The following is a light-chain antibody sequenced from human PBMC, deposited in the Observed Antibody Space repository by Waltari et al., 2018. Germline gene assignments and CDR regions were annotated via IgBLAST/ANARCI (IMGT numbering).Light chain of an antibody. CDR1: QSVGRTF. Sequence: EIVLTPSPGTLSLSPGESAIVSCRASQSVGRTFAWYQQKPGQAPRLLIYGASNRATGIPDRFIGSGFGTEFSLTISGLEPEDSAVYYCQHYLRLPVAFGQGTKVEIK. CDR3: QHYLRLPVA. J-gene: IGKJ1*01. V-gene: IGKV3-20*01. CDR2: GAS.